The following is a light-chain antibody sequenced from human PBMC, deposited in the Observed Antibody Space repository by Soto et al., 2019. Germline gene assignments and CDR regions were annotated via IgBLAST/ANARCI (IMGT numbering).Light chain of an antibody. J-gene: IGLJ2*01. CDR1: SSDVGGYTY. CDR2: DVS. Sequence: QSARTQPASVSGSPGQSITISCTGTSSDVGGYTYVSWYQQHPGKAAKLMIYDVSNRPSGVSNRFSGSKSGNTASLTIPGLQAEDEADYYCSSYTSISTRVFGGGTKLTVL. CDR3: SSYTSISTRV. V-gene: IGLV2-14*01.